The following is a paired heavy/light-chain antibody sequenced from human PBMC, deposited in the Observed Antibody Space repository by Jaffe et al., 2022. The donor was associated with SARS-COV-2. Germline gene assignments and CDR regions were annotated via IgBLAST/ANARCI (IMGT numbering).Light chain of an antibody. J-gene: IGKJ4*01. CDR3: QQYNNWPLT. V-gene: IGKV3-15*01. CDR1: QSISNN. CDR2: GAS. Sequence: EIVMTQSPVTLSVSPGERASLSCRASQSISNNLAWYQQRPGQAPRLLIYGASTRATGIPARFSGSGSGTEFTLSVGSLQSEDFAVYYCQQYNNWPLTFGGGTKVEIK.
Heavy chain of an antibody. CDR3: ARDVGYSGSYNTH. J-gene: IGHJ4*02. CDR1: GDSISSGSYY. Sequence: QVQLQESGPGLVKPSQTLSLTCTVSGDSISSGSYYWSWIRQPAGKGLEWIGRIFTSGSTDYLPSLQSRLTISLDTSKNQFSLDLSSVTAADTAVYYCARDVGYSGSYNTHWGQGTLVTVSS. V-gene: IGHV4-61*02. D-gene: IGHD1-26*01. CDR2: IFTSGST.